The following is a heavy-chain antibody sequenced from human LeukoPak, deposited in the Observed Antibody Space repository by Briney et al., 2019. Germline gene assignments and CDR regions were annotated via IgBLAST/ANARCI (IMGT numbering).Heavy chain of an antibody. D-gene: IGHD6-13*01. V-gene: IGHV4-34*01. CDR2: INHSGST. CDR1: GGSFSGYY. J-gene: IGHJ4*02. CDR3: ARNWYGSSWSEQIYYFDY. Sequence: SETLSLTCAVYGGSFSGYYWSWIRQPPGKGLEWIGEINHSGSTNYNPSLKSRVTISVDTSKNQFSLKLSSVTAADTAVYYCARNWYGSSWSEQIYYFDYWGQGTLVTASS.